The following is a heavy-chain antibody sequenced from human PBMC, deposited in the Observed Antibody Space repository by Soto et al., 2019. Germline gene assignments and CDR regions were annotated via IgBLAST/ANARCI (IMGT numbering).Heavy chain of an antibody. V-gene: IGHV3-33*01. D-gene: IGHD1-26*01. Sequence: GGSLRLSCAASGFTFSSYAMHWVRQAPGKGLEWVAVIWYDGTNKYYADSVKGRFTISRDNSKNTLYLQMNSLRAEDTAVYYCARAQSSGNYYSDYWGQGTLVTVSS. CDR3: ARAQSSGNYYSDY. CDR1: GFTFSSYA. J-gene: IGHJ4*02. CDR2: IWYDGTNK.